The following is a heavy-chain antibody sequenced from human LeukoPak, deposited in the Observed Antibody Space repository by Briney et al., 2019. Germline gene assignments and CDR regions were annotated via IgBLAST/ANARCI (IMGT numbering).Heavy chain of an antibody. D-gene: IGHD3-22*01. CDR1: VGTFSSYA. J-gene: IGHJ5*02. CDR2: SIPIFGTA. Sequence: AAVKVSCKASVGTFSSYAISWVRPAPGQGLAWMGWSIPIFGTAKHAQKFQGRVTITADKSTSTAYLKLSSLTSEDTAVYYCARKVPNDSSGYYYRGQFDPWGQGTLVTVSS. CDR3: ARKVPNDSSGYYYRGQFDP. V-gene: IGHV1-69*06.